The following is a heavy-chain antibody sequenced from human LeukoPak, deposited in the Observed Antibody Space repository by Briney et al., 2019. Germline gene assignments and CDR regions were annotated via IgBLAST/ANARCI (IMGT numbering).Heavy chain of an antibody. CDR1: GFTFSSYA. Sequence: PGGSLRLSCAASGFTFSSYAISWVRQAPGQGLEWMGRIIPILGIANYAQKFQGRVTITADKSTSTAYMELSSLRSEDTAVYYCARLTMVRGDNNDYWGQGTLVTVSS. CDR3: ARLTMVRGDNNDY. J-gene: IGHJ4*02. V-gene: IGHV1-69*04. D-gene: IGHD3-10*01. CDR2: IIPILGIA.